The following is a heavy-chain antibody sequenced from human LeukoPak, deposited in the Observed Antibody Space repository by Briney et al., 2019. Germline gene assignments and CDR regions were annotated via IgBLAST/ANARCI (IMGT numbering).Heavy chain of an antibody. D-gene: IGHD3-22*01. CDR2: IKQDGSEK. J-gene: IGHJ4*02. V-gene: IGHV3-7*03. CDR1: GFTFSSYW. CDR3: ARDYYDSSGYYYFDY. Sequence: GGSLRLSCAASGFTFSSYWMSWVRQAPGKGLEWVANIKQDGSEKYYVDSVKGRFTISRDNAKNSLYLQMNSLRAEDTAVYYCARDYYDSSGYYYFDYWGQGTLVTVSS.